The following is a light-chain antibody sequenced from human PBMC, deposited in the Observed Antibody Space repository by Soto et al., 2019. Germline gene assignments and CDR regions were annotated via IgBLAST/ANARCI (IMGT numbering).Light chain of an antibody. V-gene: IGLV1-51*01. J-gene: IGLJ1*01. Sequence: QSVLTQPPSVSAAPGQKFTISCSGSSSNIGNNYVSWYQQLPGTAPKLLIYDNNNRPSGIPDRFSGSKSGTSATLGITGLQTGDEADYYCGTWDSRLSVEVFGTRTKLTVL. CDR1: SSNIGNNY. CDR3: GTWDSRLSVEV. CDR2: DNN.